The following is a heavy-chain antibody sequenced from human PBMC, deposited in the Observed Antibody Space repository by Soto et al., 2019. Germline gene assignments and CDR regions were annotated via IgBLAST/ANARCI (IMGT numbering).Heavy chain of an antibody. D-gene: IGHD2-2*01. J-gene: IGHJ6*03. CDR2: ISGSGGST. CDR1: GFTFSSYA. CDR3: DGVVPAAMFPPYYMDV. Sequence: GGSLRLSCAASGFTFSSYAMSWVRQAPGKGLEWVSAISGSGGSTYYADSVKGRFTISRDNSKNTLYLQMNSLRAEDTAVYYCDGVVPAAMFPPYYMDVWGKGTTVTVSS. V-gene: IGHV3-23*01.